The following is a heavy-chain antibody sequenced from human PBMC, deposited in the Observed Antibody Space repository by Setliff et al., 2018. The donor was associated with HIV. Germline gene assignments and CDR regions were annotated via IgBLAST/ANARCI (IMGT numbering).Heavy chain of an antibody. V-gene: IGHV5-51*01. CDR1: GYSFTSYW. CDR3: ATRPLLDTGPSY. CDR2: IYPGDLRT. D-gene: IGHD2-8*02. Sequence: GESLKISCKGSGYSFTSYWIGWVRRVPGKGLEWMGVIYPGDLRTRYNPSFQGQVTLSVDKSTRTAYLQWNSLRASDSAMYYCATRPLLDTGPSYWGQGTVVTVSS. J-gene: IGHJ4*02.